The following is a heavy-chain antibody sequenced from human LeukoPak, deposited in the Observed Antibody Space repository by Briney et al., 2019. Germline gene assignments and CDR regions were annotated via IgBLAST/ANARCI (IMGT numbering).Heavy chain of an antibody. CDR3: ARSNPNSSGWYHY. CDR2: IYYSGST. J-gene: IGHJ4*02. CDR1: GGSISSYY. D-gene: IGHD6-19*01. V-gene: IGHV4-59*01. Sequence: SETLSLTCIVSGGSISSYYWSWIRQSPEKGLEWIGYIYYSGSTNYNPSLKSRVTISVDTSKNQFSLKLYSVTAADTAVYYCARSNPNSSGWYHYWGQRTLVTVSS.